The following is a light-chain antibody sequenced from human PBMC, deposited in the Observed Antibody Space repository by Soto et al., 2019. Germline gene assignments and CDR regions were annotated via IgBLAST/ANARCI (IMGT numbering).Light chain of an antibody. CDR1: SSDIGASTF. J-gene: IGLJ3*02. Sequence: QSVLTQPASVSDSPGQSITISCTGTSSDIGASTFVSWYQQHPGKAPKLLIYEVSNRPSGISNRFSGSKSANTASLTISGLQAEDEADYYCSSARRDNTWVFGGGTKVTVL. CDR2: EVS. V-gene: IGLV2-14*03. CDR3: SSARRDNTWV.